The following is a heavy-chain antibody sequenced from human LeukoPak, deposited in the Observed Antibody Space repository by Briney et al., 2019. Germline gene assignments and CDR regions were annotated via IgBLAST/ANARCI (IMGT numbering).Heavy chain of an antibody. D-gene: IGHD3-10*01. Sequence: SETLSLTCAVSGYSISSGYYWGWIRQPPGKGLEWIGSIYHSGSTYYNPSRKSRVTISVDTSKNQFSLKLSSVTAADTAVYYCAGSRGSGSYYRRYYYYGMDVWGKGTTVTVSS. CDR1: GYSISSGYY. CDR2: IYHSGST. CDR3: AGSRGSGSYYRRYYYYGMDV. V-gene: IGHV4-38-2*01. J-gene: IGHJ6*04.